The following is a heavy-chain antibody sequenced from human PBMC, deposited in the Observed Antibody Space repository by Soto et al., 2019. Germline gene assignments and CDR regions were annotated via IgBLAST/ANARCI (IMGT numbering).Heavy chain of an antibody. J-gene: IGHJ6*02. Sequence: PGGSLRLSCAASGFTFSSYEMNWVRQAPGKGLEWVSYISSSGSTIYYADSVKGRFTISRDNAKNSLYLQMNTLRAEDTAVYYCARDDTGIAVAVTTYYYYGMDVWGQGTTVTVSS. CDR1: GFTFSSYE. CDR2: ISSSGSTI. V-gene: IGHV3-48*03. D-gene: IGHD6-19*01. CDR3: ARDDTGIAVAVTTYYYYGMDV.